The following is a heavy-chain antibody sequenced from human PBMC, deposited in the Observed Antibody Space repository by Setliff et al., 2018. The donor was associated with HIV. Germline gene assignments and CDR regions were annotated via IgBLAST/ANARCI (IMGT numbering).Heavy chain of an antibody. CDR3: AKEFEDLSGAY. CDR1: GFTFSNYA. Sequence: GGSLRLSCAASGFTFSNYAMHWVRQAPGKGLEWVAVIWYDGNNKYYADSVKGRFTISRDNSKNTLYLQMNSLRAEDTATYYCAKEFEDLSGAYWGQGTLVTVSS. J-gene: IGHJ4*02. D-gene: IGHD3-10*01. CDR2: IWYDGNNK. V-gene: IGHV3-33*06.